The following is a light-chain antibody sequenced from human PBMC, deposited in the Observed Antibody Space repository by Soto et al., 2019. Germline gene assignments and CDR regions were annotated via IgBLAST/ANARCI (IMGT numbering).Light chain of an antibody. CDR1: QSINRD. CDR3: QQYGSSPRT. J-gene: IGKJ1*01. Sequence: EIVMTQSPATLSVSPGESATLSCRASQSINRDLAWYVQKPGQAPRLLIYGASNRATGIPDRFSGSGSGTDFTLTISRLGPEDFAVYYCQQYGSSPRTFGQGTKV. V-gene: IGKV3-20*01. CDR2: GAS.